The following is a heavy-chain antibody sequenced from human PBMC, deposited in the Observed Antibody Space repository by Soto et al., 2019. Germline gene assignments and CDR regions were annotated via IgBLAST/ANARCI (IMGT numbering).Heavy chain of an antibody. D-gene: IGHD5-18*01. CDR1: GCTCSTYA. Sequence: QVQLVQSGAEVKKPESSVKVSCKAPGCTCSTYAISWVRHAPGQGLEWMGGIVPMLGTANYARRFQDRVTITADESTNTVYMELSSLRSEDTAVYFCASGIQLWLRRINNGYSGWGQGTLVTVSS. CDR3: ASGIQLWLRRINNGYSG. J-gene: IGHJ4*02. CDR2: IVPMLGTA. V-gene: IGHV1-69*11.